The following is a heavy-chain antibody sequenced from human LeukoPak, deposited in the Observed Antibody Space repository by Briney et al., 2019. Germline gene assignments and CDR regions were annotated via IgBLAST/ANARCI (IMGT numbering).Heavy chain of an antibody. V-gene: IGHV3-9*03. CDR3: AKGYEGSGFPGAFDI. J-gene: IGHJ3*02. D-gene: IGHD3-3*01. CDR2: ISWNSGSI. CDR1: GFTFDDYA. Sequence: GGSLRLSCAASGFTFDDYAMHWVRQAPGKGLEGVSGISWNSGSIGYADSVKGRFTISRDNAKNSLYLQMNSLRAEDMALYYCAKGYEGSGFPGAFDIWGQGTMVTVSS.